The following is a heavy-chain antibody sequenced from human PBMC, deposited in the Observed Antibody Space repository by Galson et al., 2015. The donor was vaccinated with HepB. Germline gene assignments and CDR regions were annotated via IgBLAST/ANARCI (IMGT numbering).Heavy chain of an antibody. CDR2: ITPLGGTA. V-gene: IGHV1-69*13. CDR1: GGTFSTYA. CDR3: ARGGRAAVTSPVGY. Sequence: SVKVSCKASGGTFSTYAISWVRQAPGHGLEWMGGITPLGGTAKYAPKFQARVTITADESTRTAYMELRSLRAEDTAVYYCARGGRAAVTSPVGYWGQGTLVTVSS. J-gene: IGHJ4*02. D-gene: IGHD6-13*01.